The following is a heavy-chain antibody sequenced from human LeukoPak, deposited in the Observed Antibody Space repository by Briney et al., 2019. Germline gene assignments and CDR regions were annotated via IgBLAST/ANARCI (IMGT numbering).Heavy chain of an antibody. V-gene: IGHV3-48*03. CDR2: ISSSGSTI. Sequence: PGGSLRLSCAPSGFTFSSYEMNWVRQAPGKGLEWVSYISSSGSTIYYADSVKGRFTIYRDNAENSLYLQMNSLRGADTAVYYCARKVLGGTSAFDIWGQRTLVTVSS. CDR3: ARKVLGGTSAFDI. J-gene: IGHJ3*02. CDR1: GFTFSSYE. D-gene: IGHD3-16*01.